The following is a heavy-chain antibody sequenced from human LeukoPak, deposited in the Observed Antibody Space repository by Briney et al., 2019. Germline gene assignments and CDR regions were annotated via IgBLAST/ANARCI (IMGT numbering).Heavy chain of an antibody. V-gene: IGHV3-66*04. Sequence: GESLRLSCAASGFSVSTNYVSWVRQAPGKGLEWVSLIYSGGSTLYADSVKGRFTISRDSSKNTVYLQMNSLRAEDTAVYYCARRDWRGFEDDYWGRGTLVTVSS. J-gene: IGHJ4*02. CDR1: GFSVSTNY. CDR3: ARRDWRGFEDDY. CDR2: IYSGGST. D-gene: IGHD3/OR15-3a*01.